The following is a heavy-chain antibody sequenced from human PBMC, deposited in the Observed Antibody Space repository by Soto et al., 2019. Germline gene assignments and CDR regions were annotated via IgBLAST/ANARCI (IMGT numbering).Heavy chain of an antibody. CDR3: ARQRPDREFLYGLDV. V-gene: IGHV4-39*01. CDR2: FYYSGST. J-gene: IGHJ6*02. Sequence: QLQLQESGPGLVKPSETLSLTCTVSGGPITSSSYYWGWIRQPPGKGLEWIGSFYYSGSTYYTPSLKSRVTISVATSRNQFSLKLSSVAAADTAVYYCARQRPDREFLYGLDVWGQGTTVTVSS. D-gene: IGHD3-10*01. CDR1: GGPITSSSYY.